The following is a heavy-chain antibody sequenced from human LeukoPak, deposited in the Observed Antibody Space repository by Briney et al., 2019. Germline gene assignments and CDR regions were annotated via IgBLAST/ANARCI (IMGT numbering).Heavy chain of an antibody. V-gene: IGHV1-46*01. CDR1: GYTFTSLY. CDR3: ARDNSLQDMAWWFDP. J-gene: IGHJ5*02. D-gene: IGHD5-24*01. Sequence: ASVKVSCKASGYTFTSLYMHWVRQAPGQGLEWMGIINPSGGRASYAQKFQGRVTLTRDMSTSTDYMELSSLRSEDTAVYYCARDNSLQDMAWWFDPWGQGTLVIVSS. CDR2: INPSGGRA.